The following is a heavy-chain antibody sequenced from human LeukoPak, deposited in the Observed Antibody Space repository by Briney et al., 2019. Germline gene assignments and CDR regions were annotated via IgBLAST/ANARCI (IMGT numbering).Heavy chain of an antibody. CDR3: ARGVVAVAAFDC. V-gene: IGHV3-66*01. Sequence: GGSLRLSCAASGFTVSSNYMSWVRQAPGKGLEWVSVIYSGGSTYYADSVKGRFTISRDNSRNTLYLQMNSLRAEDTAVYYCARGVVAVAAFDCWGQGTLVTVSS. CDR2: IYSGGST. J-gene: IGHJ4*02. CDR1: GFTVSSNY. D-gene: IGHD6-19*01.